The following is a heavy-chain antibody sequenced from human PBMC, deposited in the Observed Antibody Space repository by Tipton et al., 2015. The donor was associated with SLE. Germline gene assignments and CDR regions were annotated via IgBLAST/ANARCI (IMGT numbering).Heavy chain of an antibody. V-gene: IGHV3-7*04. Sequence: SLRLSCAASGFTFSSFWMHWVRQAPGKGLEWVASIKEGGSENHYVDSVKGRFTISRDNANNSLYLQMNSLRAEDTAVYYCARGNYQHQGYCGHGTLGTVSS. CDR2: IKEGGSEN. D-gene: IGHD2/OR15-2a*01. CDR1: GFTFSSFW. J-gene: IGHJ4*01. CDR3: ARGNYQHQGY.